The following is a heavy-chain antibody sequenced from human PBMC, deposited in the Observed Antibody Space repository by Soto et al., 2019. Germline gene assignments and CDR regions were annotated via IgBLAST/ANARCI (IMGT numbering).Heavy chain of an antibody. CDR3: ARVAITVGALNRAWFDP. CDR2: ISYDGSNK. J-gene: IGHJ5*02. Sequence: QVRLVESGGGVVQPGRSLRLSCAASGFTFSSYAMHWVRQAPGKGLEWVAVISYDGSNKYYADSVKGRFTISRDNSKNTLYLQMNSLRAEDTAVYYCARVAITVGALNRAWFDPWGQGTLVTVSS. V-gene: IGHV3-30-3*01. CDR1: GFTFSSYA. D-gene: IGHD1-26*01.